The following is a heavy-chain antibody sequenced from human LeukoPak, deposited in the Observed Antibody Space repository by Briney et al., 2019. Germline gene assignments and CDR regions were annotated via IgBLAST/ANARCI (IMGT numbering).Heavy chain of an antibody. V-gene: IGHV3-9*01. CDR1: GFTFDDYA. CDR2: ISWNSGSI. D-gene: IGHD3-10*01. J-gene: IGHJ4*02. Sequence: PGGSLRLSCAASGFTFDDYAMHWVRQAPGKGLEWVSGISWNSGSIGYADSVKGRFTISRDNSKNTLYLQMNSLRPEDTAVYYCAKDSGSSTYYYGSGDDYWGQGTLVTVSS. CDR3: AKDSGSSTYYYGSGDDY.